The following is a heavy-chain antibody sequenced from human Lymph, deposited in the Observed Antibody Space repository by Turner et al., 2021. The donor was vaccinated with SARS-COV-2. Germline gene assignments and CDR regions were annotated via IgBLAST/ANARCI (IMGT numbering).Heavy chain of an antibody. CDR2: MNPNSGNT. CDR1: GYTFPSYD. Sequence: QVQLVQSGAEVKKPGASVKVSCKAPGYTFPSYDINWVRQATGQGLEWRGWMNPNSGNTGYAQKFKGRVTMTRNTSISTAYMELSSLRSEDTAVYYCARGRYSGGGMDVWGQGTTVTVSS. D-gene: IGHD1-26*01. CDR3: ARGRYSGGGMDV. V-gene: IGHV1-8*02. J-gene: IGHJ6*02.